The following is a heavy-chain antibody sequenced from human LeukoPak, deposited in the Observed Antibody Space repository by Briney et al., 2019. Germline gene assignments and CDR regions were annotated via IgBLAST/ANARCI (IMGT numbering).Heavy chain of an antibody. D-gene: IGHD2-21*02. CDR1: GFTFSSYG. Sequence: GGSLRLSCAASGFTFSSYGMHWVRQAPGKGLEWVAVISYDGSNKYYADSVKGRFTISRDNFKNTLYLQMNSLRAEDTAVYYCARVSTAGHIVVVTAILSVFQHWGQGTLVTVSS. CDR3: ARVSTAGHIVVVTAILSVFQH. V-gene: IGHV3-30*03. CDR2: ISYDGSNK. J-gene: IGHJ1*01.